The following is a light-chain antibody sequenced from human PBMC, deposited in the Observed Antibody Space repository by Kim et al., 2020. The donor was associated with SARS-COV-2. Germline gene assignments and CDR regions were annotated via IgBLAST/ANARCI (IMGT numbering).Light chain of an antibody. CDR1: QSLSSY. CDR2: DAS. CDR3: QQRSNWPFD. Sequence: EIVLTQSPATLSLSPGERATLSCRASQSLSSYLAWYQQKPGQAPRLLIYDASNRATGIPARFSGSGSGTDFTLTISSLEPEDFAVYYCQQRSNWPFDFGQETRLEIK. V-gene: IGKV3-11*01. J-gene: IGKJ5*01.